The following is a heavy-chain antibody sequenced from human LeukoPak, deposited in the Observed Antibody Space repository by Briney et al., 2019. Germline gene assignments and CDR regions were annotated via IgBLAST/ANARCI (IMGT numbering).Heavy chain of an antibody. D-gene: IGHD3-3*01. J-gene: IGHJ4*02. Sequence: GGSLRLSCAASGFTFSSYAMSWVRQAPGKGLEWVSAISGSGGSTYYADSVKGRFTVSRDNSKNTLYLQMNSLRAEDTAVYYCAKSPKIFLAPSNFDYWGQGTLVTVSS. V-gene: IGHV3-23*01. CDR1: GFTFSSYA. CDR2: ISGSGGST. CDR3: AKSPKIFLAPSNFDY.